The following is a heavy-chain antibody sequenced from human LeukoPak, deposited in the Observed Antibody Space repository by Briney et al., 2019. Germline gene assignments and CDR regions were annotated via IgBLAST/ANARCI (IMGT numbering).Heavy chain of an antibody. CDR1: GGSISSYY. D-gene: IGHD3-22*01. V-gene: IGHV4-59*01. J-gene: IGHJ4*02. CDR3: ARGYYYDSSGYYFSLFFDY. CDR2: IYYSGST. Sequence: PSETLSLTCTVSGGSISSYYWCWIRQPPGKGLEWIGYIYYSGSTNYNPSLKSRVTISVDTSKNQFSLKLSSVTAADTAVYYCARGYYYDSSGYYFSLFFDYWGQGTLVTVSS.